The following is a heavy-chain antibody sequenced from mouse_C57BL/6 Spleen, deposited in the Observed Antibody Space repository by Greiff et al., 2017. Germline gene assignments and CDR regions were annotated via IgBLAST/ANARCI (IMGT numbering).Heavy chain of an antibody. D-gene: IGHD2-2*01. CDR2: ISYDGSN. Sequence: EVQRVESGPGLVKPSQSLSLTCSVTGYSITSGYYWNWIRQFPGNKLEWMGYISYDGSNNYNPSLKNRISITRDTSKNQFFLKLNSVTTEDTATYYCTLWLLHYFDYWGQGTTLTVSS. J-gene: IGHJ2*01. V-gene: IGHV3-6*01. CDR1: GYSITSGYY. CDR3: TLWLLHYFDY.